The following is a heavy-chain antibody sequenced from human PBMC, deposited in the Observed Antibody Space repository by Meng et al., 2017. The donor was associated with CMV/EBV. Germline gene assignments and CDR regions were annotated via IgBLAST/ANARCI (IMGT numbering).Heavy chain of an antibody. J-gene: IGHJ4*02. Sequence: GGSLRLSCAASGLTLSTYGIHWVRQAPGKGLEWVAFIRYDGGKKGYVDSVKGRFTISRDNSKNTVNLQMNSLRAEDTAVCYCAKDSGRGGHLWFRGVDYWGQGTLVTVSS. V-gene: IGHV3-30*02. D-gene: IGHD3-10*01. CDR1: GLTLSTYG. CDR3: AKDSGRGGHLWFRGVDY. CDR2: IRYDGGKK.